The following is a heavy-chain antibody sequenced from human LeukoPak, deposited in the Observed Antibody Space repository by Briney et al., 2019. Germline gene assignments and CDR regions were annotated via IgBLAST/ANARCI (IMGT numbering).Heavy chain of an antibody. Sequence: SETLSLTCTVSGGSISSGGYYWSWIRQHPGKGLEWIGYIYYSGSTYYNPSLKSRVTISVDTSKNQFSLKLSSVTAADTAVYYCARDVGRYYDILTGLGMDVWGQGTTVTVSS. D-gene: IGHD3-9*01. CDR3: ARDVGRYYDILTGLGMDV. CDR2: IYYSGST. J-gene: IGHJ6*02. V-gene: IGHV4-31*03. CDR1: GGSISSGGYY.